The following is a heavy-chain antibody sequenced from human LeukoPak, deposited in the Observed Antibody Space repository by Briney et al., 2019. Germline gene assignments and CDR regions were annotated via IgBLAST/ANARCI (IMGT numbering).Heavy chain of an antibody. V-gene: IGHV4-34*01. J-gene: IGHJ5*02. CDR2: INHSGST. CDR3: ARGRHYYDSSGPPSP. D-gene: IGHD3-22*01. Sequence: PSETLSLTCAVYGGSFSGYYWSWLRQPPGKGLEWIGEINHSGSTNYNPSLKSRVTISVDTSKNQFSLKLSSVTAADTAVYYCARGRHYYDSSGPPSPWGQGTLVTVSS. CDR1: GGSFSGYY.